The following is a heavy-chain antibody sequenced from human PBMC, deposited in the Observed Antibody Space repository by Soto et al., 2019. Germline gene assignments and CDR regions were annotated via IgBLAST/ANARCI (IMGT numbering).Heavy chain of an antibody. Sequence: EVQLVESGGDSVQPGGSLRLSCTGTRFTFSNYWMHWVRQAPGKGLEWVSRIHSDGSSASYADSVKGRFTISRDNAQNTLFLQMNSLRADDTAVYYCTRGVIASTQWGQGIRVTVSS. V-gene: IGHV3-74*01. D-gene: IGHD6-13*01. CDR3: TRGVIASTQ. CDR2: IHSDGSSA. J-gene: IGHJ4*02. CDR1: RFTFSNYW.